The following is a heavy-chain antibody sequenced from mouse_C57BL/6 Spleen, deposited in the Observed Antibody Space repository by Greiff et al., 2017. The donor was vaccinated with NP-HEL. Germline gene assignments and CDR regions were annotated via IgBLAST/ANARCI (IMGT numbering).Heavy chain of an antibody. CDR1: GYAFSSYW. CDR3: AIYYSNYVSAMDY. J-gene: IGHJ4*01. Sequence: QVQLQQSGAELVKPGASVKISCKASGYAFSSYWMNWVKQRPGKGLERIGQIYPGDGDTNYNGKFKGKATLTADKSSSTAYMQLSSLTSEDSAVYFCAIYYSNYVSAMDYWGQGTSVTVSS. V-gene: IGHV1-80*01. CDR2: IYPGDGDT. D-gene: IGHD2-5*01.